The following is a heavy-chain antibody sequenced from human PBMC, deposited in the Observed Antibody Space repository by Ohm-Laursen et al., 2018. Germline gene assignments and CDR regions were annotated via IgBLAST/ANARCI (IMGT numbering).Heavy chain of an antibody. Sequence: ASVKVSCKASGYTFSSYDINWVRQAAGQGPEWMGWMSPNSDNTGYAPKFQGRVTMTRDTSTSTVYMELSSLRSEDTAVYYCAREEGVAGTGHYYYYGMDVWGQGTTVTVSS. CDR1: GYTFSSYD. J-gene: IGHJ6*02. V-gene: IGHV1-8*01. CDR3: AREEGVAGTGHYYYYGMDV. CDR2: MSPNSDNT. D-gene: IGHD6-19*01.